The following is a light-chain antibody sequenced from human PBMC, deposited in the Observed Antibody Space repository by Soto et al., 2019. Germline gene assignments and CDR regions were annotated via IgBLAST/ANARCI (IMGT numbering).Light chain of an antibody. CDR3: QQYSSIPRT. Sequence: DTVMTQSPESLAVSLGERATINSTSSQSVFFSSNSKNYLAWYQQKPGQPPKXIIYWASIRESGVPDRFSGSGSGTDFTLTISSLQAEDVAVYYCQQYSSIPRTLGQGTKVDIK. CDR1: QSVFFSSNSKNY. CDR2: WAS. J-gene: IGKJ1*01. V-gene: IGKV4-1*01.